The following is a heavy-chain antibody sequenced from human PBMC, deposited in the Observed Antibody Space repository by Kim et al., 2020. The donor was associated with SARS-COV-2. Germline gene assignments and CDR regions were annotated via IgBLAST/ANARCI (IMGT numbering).Heavy chain of an antibody. Sequence: EDPVEGLFTISRDNSKNTLYLQMNRLRAEDTAVYYGARGIAGSYYYGMDVWGQGTTVTVSS. V-gene: IGHV3-30*01. CDR3: ARGIAGSYYYGMDV. D-gene: IGHD1-26*01. J-gene: IGHJ6*02.